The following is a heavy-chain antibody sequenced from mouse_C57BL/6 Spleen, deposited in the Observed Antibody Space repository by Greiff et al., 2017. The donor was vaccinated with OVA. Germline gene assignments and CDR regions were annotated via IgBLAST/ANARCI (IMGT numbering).Heavy chain of an antibody. D-gene: IGHD2-4*01. CDR1: GYTFTDYY. CDR3: ARSYDYDRDWFAY. J-gene: IGHJ3*01. Sequence: VQLQQSGPELVKPGASVKISCKASGYTFTDYYMNWVKQSHGKSLEWIGDINPNNGGTSYNQKFKGKATLTVDKSSSTAYMELRSLTSEDSAVYYCARSYDYDRDWFAYWGQGTLVTVSA. V-gene: IGHV1-26*01. CDR2: INPNNGGT.